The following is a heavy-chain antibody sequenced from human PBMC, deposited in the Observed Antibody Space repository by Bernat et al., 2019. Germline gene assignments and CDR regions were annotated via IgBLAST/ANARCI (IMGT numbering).Heavy chain of an antibody. V-gene: IGHV1-18*01. J-gene: IGHJ6*02. D-gene: IGHD1-26*01. CDR1: GYTFTSYG. CDR3: ARGGAYYYYGMDV. Sequence: QVQLVQSGSELKKPGASVRVSCKASGYTFTSYGISWVRQAPGQGLEWMGWISAYNGNTNYAQKFQGWVTMTRDTSISTAYMELSRLRSDDTAVYYCARGGAYYYYGMDVWGQGTTVTVSS. CDR2: ISAYNGNT.